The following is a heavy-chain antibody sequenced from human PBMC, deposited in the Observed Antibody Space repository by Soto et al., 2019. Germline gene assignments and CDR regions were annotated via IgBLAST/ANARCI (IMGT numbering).Heavy chain of an antibody. CDR2: TFSGGST. CDR1: GLTVSNNS. CDR3: ARAGVYSSAYMDV. Sequence: EAQLVESGGGLVQPGGSLRVSCAASGLTVSNNSMNWVRQITGKGLEWVSITFSGGSTYYADSVKGRFTVSRDNSKNTLHLQMNSLTAEDTAVYYCARAGVYSSAYMDVWGEGATVTVSS. J-gene: IGHJ6*03. V-gene: IGHV3-66*01. D-gene: IGHD6-25*01.